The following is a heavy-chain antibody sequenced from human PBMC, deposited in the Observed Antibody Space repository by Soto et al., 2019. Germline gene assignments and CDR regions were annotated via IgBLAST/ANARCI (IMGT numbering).Heavy chain of an antibody. CDR1: GGSFSGYY. J-gene: IGHJ4*02. D-gene: IGHD5-18*01. CDR2: INHSGST. V-gene: IGHV4-34*01. Sequence: SETLSLTCAVYGGSFSGYYWSWIRQPAGKGLEWIGEINHSGSTNYNPSLKSRVTISVDTSKNQFSLKLRSVTAADTAVYYCARGMDGAVNSGYSYGLFDDWGQGTLVTVS. CDR3: ARGMDGAVNSGYSYGLFDD.